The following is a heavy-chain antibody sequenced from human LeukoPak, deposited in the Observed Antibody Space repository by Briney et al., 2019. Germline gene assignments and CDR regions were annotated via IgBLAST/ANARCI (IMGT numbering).Heavy chain of an antibody. Sequence: PSETLSLTCTVSGGSISSFYWSWIRQPPGKGLEWIGYIYYSGSTNYNPSLKSRVTISVDTSKNPFSLKLSSVTAADTAVYYCARPMVRGVNDALDIWGQGTMVTVSS. D-gene: IGHD3-10*01. CDR2: IYYSGST. J-gene: IGHJ3*02. CDR1: GGSISSFY. V-gene: IGHV4-59*08. CDR3: ARPMVRGVNDALDI.